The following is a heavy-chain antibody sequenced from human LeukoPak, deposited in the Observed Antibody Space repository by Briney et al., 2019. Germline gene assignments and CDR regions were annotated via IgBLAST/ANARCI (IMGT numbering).Heavy chain of an antibody. CDR3: ARRKGSSWYRGKGFDY. CDR2: INHSGST. V-gene: IGHV4-34*01. Sequence: PSETLSLTCAVYIDSFSGYHRSWIRQPPGKGLEWIGEINHSGSTNYNPSLKSRVTISVDTSKNQFPLKLSSVTAADTAVYYCARRKGSSWYRGKGFDYWGQGTLVTVSS. D-gene: IGHD6-13*01. CDR1: IDSFSGYH. J-gene: IGHJ4*02.